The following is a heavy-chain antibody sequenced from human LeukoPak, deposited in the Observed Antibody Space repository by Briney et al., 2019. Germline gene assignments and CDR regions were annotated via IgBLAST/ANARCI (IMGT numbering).Heavy chain of an antibody. J-gene: IGHJ3*02. V-gene: IGHV3-23*01. D-gene: IGHD3-9*01. CDR2: ISGSGGST. Sequence: GGSLRLSCGASGFTFSNTWMSWVRQAPGKGLEWVSAISGSGGSTYYADSVKGRFTISRDNSKNTLYLQMNSLRAEDTAVYYCAKAAYYDILTRYAFDIWGQGTMVTVSS. CDR3: AKAAYYDILTRYAFDI. CDR1: GFTFSNTW.